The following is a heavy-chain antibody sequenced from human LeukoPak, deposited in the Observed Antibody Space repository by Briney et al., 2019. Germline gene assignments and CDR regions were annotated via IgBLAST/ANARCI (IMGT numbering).Heavy chain of an antibody. CDR3: ARDGPYGSGSPDY. J-gene: IGHJ4*02. CDR2: IKRDGSEK. Sequence: GGSLRLSCAASGFNFNSYWMTWVRQAPGKGLDGVANIKRDGSEKYYGDSVKGRFTIFRDNMKNLVYLQMDSLRAEDTGVYYCARDGPYGSGSPDYWGQGTLVTVSS. D-gene: IGHD3-10*01. V-gene: IGHV3-7*01. CDR1: GFNFNSYW.